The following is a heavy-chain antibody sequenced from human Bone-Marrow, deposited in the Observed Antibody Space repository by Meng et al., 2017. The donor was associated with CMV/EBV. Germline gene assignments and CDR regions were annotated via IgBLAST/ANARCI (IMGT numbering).Heavy chain of an antibody. D-gene: IGHD3-3*01. Sequence: GGSLRLSCAASGFIFSTYGMHWVRQAPGKGLEWVAFIWYDGSNKYYADSVKGRVTISRDNSKNTLYLQMNSLKVEDTAIYYCTREIGGVGAYWGQGTLVTVSS. CDR1: GFIFSTYG. J-gene: IGHJ4*02. CDR2: IWYDGSNK. CDR3: TREIGGVGAY. V-gene: IGHV3-33*01.